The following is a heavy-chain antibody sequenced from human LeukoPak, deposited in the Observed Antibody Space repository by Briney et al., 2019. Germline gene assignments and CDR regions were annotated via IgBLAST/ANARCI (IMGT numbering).Heavy chain of an antibody. Sequence: GGSVRLSCVASGFDVNDNFMIWVRQAPGQGLEWTSIIYASGGAYHAESVKGRFSAFRDTSKNTIFLQMNNLRAGDTAMYYCVRRHDYWGQGTLVTVSS. CDR2: IYASGGA. V-gene: IGHV3-53*01. CDR3: VRRHDY. J-gene: IGHJ4*02. CDR1: GFDVNDNF.